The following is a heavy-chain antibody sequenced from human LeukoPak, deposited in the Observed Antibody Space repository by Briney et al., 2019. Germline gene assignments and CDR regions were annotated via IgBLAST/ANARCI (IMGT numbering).Heavy chain of an antibody. CDR3: AVDNRDF. V-gene: IGHV4-4*07. CDR1: GASVGDYY. D-gene: IGHD2/OR15-2a*01. CDR2: IYTRGNT. J-gene: IGHJ4*02. Sequence: PSETLSLTCTVSGASVGDYYWSWIRQAAGKGLDWLGRIYTRGNTIYNPSLQSRVTISVDVSKNQFSLRLISMTAADTGIYYCAVDNRDFWGQGTLVTVSS.